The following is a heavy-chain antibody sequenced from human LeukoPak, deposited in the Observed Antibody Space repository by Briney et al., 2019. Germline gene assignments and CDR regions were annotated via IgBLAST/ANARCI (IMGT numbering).Heavy chain of an antibody. J-gene: IGHJ4*02. D-gene: IGHD1-7*01. CDR2: MNGEGTTI. CDR3: ATARNFRFEY. CDR1: GFTFSSYW. V-gene: IGHV3-74*01. Sequence: GGSLRLSCAASGFTFSSYWMHWVRQAPGKGLMWVSRMNGEGTTIDYADSVKGRFTVSRDYAKNTLFLQMNSLRTEDTALYFCATARNFRFEYWGQGSLVIVSA.